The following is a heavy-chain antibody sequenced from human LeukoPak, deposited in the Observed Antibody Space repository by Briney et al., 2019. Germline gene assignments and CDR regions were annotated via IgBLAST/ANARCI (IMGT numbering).Heavy chain of an antibody. Sequence: SETLSLTCTVSGYSISSGYYWSWIRQPPGKGLEWIGEINHSGSTNYNPSLKSRVTKSVDTSKNQFSLKLSSVTAADTAVYYCAIRPDIVVVVAATPDYWGQGTLVTVSS. CDR2: INHSGST. V-gene: IGHV4-38-2*02. CDR3: AIRPDIVVVVAATPDY. J-gene: IGHJ4*02. D-gene: IGHD2-15*01. CDR1: GYSISSGYY.